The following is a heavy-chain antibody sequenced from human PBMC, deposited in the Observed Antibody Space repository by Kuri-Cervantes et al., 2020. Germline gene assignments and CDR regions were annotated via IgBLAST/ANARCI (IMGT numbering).Heavy chain of an antibody. Sequence: ETLSLTCAASGFTFSSYAMTWVRQAPGKGLEWVSAIIGSSSTTYYADSVKGRLTISRDNARNTLYLQMNSLRAEDTAVYYCARVPTIPGMSSYYGMDVWGQGTTVTVSS. D-gene: IGHD6-13*01. CDR3: ARVPTIPGMSSYYGMDV. J-gene: IGHJ6*02. CDR2: IIGSSSTT. V-gene: IGHV3-23*01. CDR1: GFTFSSYA.